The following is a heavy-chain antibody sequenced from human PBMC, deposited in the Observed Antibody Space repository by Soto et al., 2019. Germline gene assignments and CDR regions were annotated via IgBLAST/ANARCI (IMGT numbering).Heavy chain of an antibody. V-gene: IGHV3-73*02. Sequence: EVQLVESGGGLVQPGESLKLSCAASGFTLSGSAVHWVRQASGKGLEWVGRIRSKTHSYATEYIASVKGRFTMSRDDSNNTAYLQMNGLKTDDTAVYYCTRSGESYSFGYWGQGTLVTVSS. CDR2: IRSKTHSYAT. J-gene: IGHJ4*02. CDR1: GFTLSGSA. D-gene: IGHD1-26*01. CDR3: TRSGESYSFGY.